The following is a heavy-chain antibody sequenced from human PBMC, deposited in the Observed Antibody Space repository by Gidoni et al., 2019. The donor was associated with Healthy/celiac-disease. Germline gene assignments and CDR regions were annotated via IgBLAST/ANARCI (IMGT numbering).Heavy chain of an antibody. V-gene: IGHV3-33*01. CDR2: IWYDGSNK. D-gene: IGHD1-7*01. CDR3: ARDRITGTTNYFDY. Sequence: QVQLVESGGGVVQPGRSLSLSCAASGFTFSSYGMHWVRQAPGKGLEWVAVIWYDGSNKYYADSVKGRFTISRDNSKNTLYLQMNSLRAEDTAVYYCARDRITGTTNYFDYWGQGTLVTVSS. CDR1: GFTFSSYG. J-gene: IGHJ4*02.